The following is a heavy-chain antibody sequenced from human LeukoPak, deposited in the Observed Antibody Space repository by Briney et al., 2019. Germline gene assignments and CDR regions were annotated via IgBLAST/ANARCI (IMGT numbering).Heavy chain of an antibody. J-gene: IGHJ3*02. CDR1: GGSISSYY. V-gene: IGHV4-59*01. Sequence: SETLSLTCPVSGGSISSYYWSWIRQPPGKGLEWIGYIYYSESTNYNPSLKSRLTISADTSKNQFSLKLSSVTAADTAVYYCARATVPTTLGAFDIWGQGTMVTVSS. CDR2: IYYSEST. CDR3: ARATVPTTLGAFDI. D-gene: IGHD1-26*01.